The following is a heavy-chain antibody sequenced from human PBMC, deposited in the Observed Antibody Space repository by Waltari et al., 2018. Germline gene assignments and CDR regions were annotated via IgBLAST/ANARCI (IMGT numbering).Heavy chain of an antibody. J-gene: IGHJ4*02. D-gene: IGHD7-27*01. Sequence: QLQLQESGPGLVKPSETLSLTCTVPGGSISSSSYYWCWIRQPPGKGLEWIGSIYYSGSTYYNPSLKSRVTISVDTSKNQFSLKLSSVTAADTAVYYCARDTGDWIDYWGQGTLVTVSS. V-gene: IGHV4-39*07. CDR2: IYYSGST. CDR1: GGSISSSSYY. CDR3: ARDTGDWIDY.